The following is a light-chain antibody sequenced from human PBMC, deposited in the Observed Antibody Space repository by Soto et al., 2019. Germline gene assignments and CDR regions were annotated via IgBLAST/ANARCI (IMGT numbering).Light chain of an antibody. J-gene: IGLJ2*01. CDR2: LNSDGSP. CDR3: QTWGSSVV. CDR1: SGHSSYA. Sequence: QSVLTQSPSASASLGASVKLTCTLSSGHSSYAIAWHQQQPEKGPRYLMKLNSDGSPSKGDGIPDRFSGSSSGAERYLTISGLQSEDEADYYCQTWGSSVVFGGGTKLTVL. V-gene: IGLV4-69*01.